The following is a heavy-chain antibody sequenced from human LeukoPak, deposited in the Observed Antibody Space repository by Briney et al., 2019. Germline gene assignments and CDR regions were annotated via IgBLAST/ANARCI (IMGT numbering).Heavy chain of an antibody. CDR3: AKRGIVIRAVIIIGFHKEAYYFDY. V-gene: IGHV3-23*01. CDR1: GITLSNYG. D-gene: IGHD3-10*01. J-gene: IGHJ4*02. CDR2: ISERGGST. Sequence: GGSLRLSCVVSGITLSNYGMSWVRQAPGKGPEWVSGISERGGSTNYADSVKGRFIISRDTSKNTVYLQMNSLRVEDTAVYFCAKRGIVIRAVIIIGFHKEAYYFDYWGQGILVTVSS.